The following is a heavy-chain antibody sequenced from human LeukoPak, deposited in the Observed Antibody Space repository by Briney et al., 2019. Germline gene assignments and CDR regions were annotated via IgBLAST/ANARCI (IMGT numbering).Heavy chain of an antibody. CDR3: ARDQIELRYFDWLLEFDY. Sequence: ASVKVSCKASGYTFTGYYMHWVRQAPGQGLEWMGWINPNSGGTNYAQKFRGRVTMTRDTSISTAYMELSRLRSDDTAVYYCARDQIELRYFDWLLEFDYWGQGTLVTVSS. CDR1: GYTFTGYY. J-gene: IGHJ4*02. CDR2: INPNSGGT. D-gene: IGHD3-9*01. V-gene: IGHV1-2*02.